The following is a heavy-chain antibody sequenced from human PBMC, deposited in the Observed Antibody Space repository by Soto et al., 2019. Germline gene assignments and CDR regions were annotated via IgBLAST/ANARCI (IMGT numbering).Heavy chain of an antibody. D-gene: IGHD3-22*01. J-gene: IGHJ4*02. CDR3: AKAQPEYYYDSSGYYSPFDY. Sequence: EVQLLESGGGLVQPGGSLRLSCAASGFTFSSYAMSWVRQAPGKGLEWVSAISGSGGSTYYADSVKGRFTISRDNSKNTLYRKMNSLRAEDTAVYYCAKAQPEYYYDSSGYYSPFDYWGQGTLVTVSS. CDR1: GFTFSSYA. CDR2: ISGSGGST. V-gene: IGHV3-23*01.